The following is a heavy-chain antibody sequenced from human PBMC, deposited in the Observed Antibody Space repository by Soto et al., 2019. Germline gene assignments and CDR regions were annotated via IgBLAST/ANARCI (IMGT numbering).Heavy chain of an antibody. CDR2: IYYSGST. CDR1: GGSISSSDNS. CDR3: ARWYGGSLDY. J-gene: IGHJ4*02. V-gene: IGHV4-61*08. Sequence: SETLSLTCAVSGGSISSSDNSWSWIRQPPGKGLEWIGYIYYSGSTNYNPSLKSRVTISVDTSKNQFSLKLSSVTAADTAVYYCARWYGGSLDYWGQGTLVTVSS. D-gene: IGHD4-17*01.